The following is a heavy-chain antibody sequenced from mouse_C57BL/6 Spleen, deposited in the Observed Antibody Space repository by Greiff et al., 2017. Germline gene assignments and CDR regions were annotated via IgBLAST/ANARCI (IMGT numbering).Heavy chain of an antibody. Sequence: QVQLQQSGAELVRPGTSVKMSCKASGYTFTNYWIGWAKQRPGHGLEWIGDIYPGGGYTNYNEKFKGKATLTADKSSSTAYMQFSSLTSEDSAIYYCARFPLYDYGAMDYWGQGTSVTVSS. CDR1: GYTFTNYW. CDR2: IYPGGGYT. CDR3: ARFPLYDYGAMDY. J-gene: IGHJ4*01. D-gene: IGHD1-1*01. V-gene: IGHV1-63*01.